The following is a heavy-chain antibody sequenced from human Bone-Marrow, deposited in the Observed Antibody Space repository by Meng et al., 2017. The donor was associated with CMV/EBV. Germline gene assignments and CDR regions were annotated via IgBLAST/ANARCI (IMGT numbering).Heavy chain of an antibody. J-gene: IGHJ6*02. D-gene: IGHD3-3*01. V-gene: IGHV1-2*02. CDR2: INPSSGGT. CDR1: GYTFTGYY. CDR3: ASWSRSIFGVVIHYEFWGMDV. Sequence: ASVKVSCKASGYTFTGYYMHWVRQAPGQGLEWMGWINPSSGGTNYAQKFQGRVTMTRDTSISSAYMELSRLRSDDTAVYYCASWSRSIFGVVIHYEFWGMDVWGQGTTVTVSS.